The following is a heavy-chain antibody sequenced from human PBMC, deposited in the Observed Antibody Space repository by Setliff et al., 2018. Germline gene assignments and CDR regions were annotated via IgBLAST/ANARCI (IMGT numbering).Heavy chain of an antibody. Sequence: PSETLSLTCTVSGGSISSGSHYWTWVRQVPGKGLVWVSRISPDGSVIDYADSVKGRFTVSRDNAKNSLYLQMNSLRGEDTAVYYCAGGRGWRFDDWGQGTLVTVSS. D-gene: IGHD6-19*01. V-gene: IGHV3-21*04. CDR1: GGSISSGSHYW. CDR2: ISPDGSVI. J-gene: IGHJ4*02. CDR3: AGGRGWRFDD.